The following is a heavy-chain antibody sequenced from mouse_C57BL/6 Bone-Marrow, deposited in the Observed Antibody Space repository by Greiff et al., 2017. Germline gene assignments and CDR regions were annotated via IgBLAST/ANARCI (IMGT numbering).Heavy chain of an antibody. Sequence: QVQLQQPGAELVKPGASVKLSCKASGYTFTSYWMHWVKQRHGQGLEWIGMIHPNSGSTNYNEKFKSKDTLTVDNSSSTAYMQLSSLTADDAAVYYCARLFWYFDVWGTGTTVTVAS. CDR3: ARLFWYFDV. CDR2: IHPNSGST. CDR1: GYTFTSYW. J-gene: IGHJ1*03. V-gene: IGHV1-64*01.